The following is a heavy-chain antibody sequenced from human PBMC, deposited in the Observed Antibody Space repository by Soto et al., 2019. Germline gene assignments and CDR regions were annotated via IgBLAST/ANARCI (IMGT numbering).Heavy chain of an antibody. V-gene: IGHV3-23*01. J-gene: IGHJ4*02. D-gene: IGHD2-2*01. CDR1: GFTFSSYA. CDR3: AKGSGGVSGFTSFYFDY. CDR2: ISGSGGST. Sequence: GGSLRLSCAASGFTFSSYAMSWVRQAPGKGLEWVSAISGSGGSTYYADSVKGRFTISRDNSKNTLYLQMNSLRAEDTAVYYCAKGSGGVSGFTSFYFDYWGQGTLVTVSS.